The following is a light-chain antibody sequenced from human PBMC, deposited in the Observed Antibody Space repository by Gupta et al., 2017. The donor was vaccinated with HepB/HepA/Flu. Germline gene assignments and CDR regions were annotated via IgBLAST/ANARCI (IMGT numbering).Light chain of an antibody. CDR1: QSVWRNSNNKNY. CDR2: WAS. Sequence: DIVMTQYTDSLAVSLGERATINCQSSQSVWRNSNNKNYLAWYQQKPGQPPKFLIYWASTREYGLPDRFSGRASATYFTLTISIRPAEYVAVYCCLQHYSLPFTFGHGTKVDIK. J-gene: IGKJ3*01. CDR3: LQHYSLPFT. V-gene: IGKV4-1*01.